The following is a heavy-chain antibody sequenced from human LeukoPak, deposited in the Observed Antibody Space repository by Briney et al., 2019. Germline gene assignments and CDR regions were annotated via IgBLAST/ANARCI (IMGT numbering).Heavy chain of an antibody. CDR1: GFTFSSNY. D-gene: IGHD2-15*01. Sequence: GGSLRLSCAASGFTFSSNYMNWVRQAPGKGLEWVSVIYSGGSTYYADSVTGRFTISRDNSKNTLYLQMNSLRAEDTAVYYCARDGYPYCSGGSCLDYWGQGTLVTVSS. V-gene: IGHV3-66*02. CDR3: ARDGYPYCSGGSCLDY. CDR2: IYSGGST. J-gene: IGHJ4*02.